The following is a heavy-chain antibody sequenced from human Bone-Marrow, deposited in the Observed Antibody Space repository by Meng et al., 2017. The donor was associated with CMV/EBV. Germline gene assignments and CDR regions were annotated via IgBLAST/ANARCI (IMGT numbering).Heavy chain of an antibody. J-gene: IGHJ6*02. Sequence: GESLKISCAASGFTFSSYAMHWVRQAPGKGLEWVAVISYDGSNKYYADSVKGRFTISRDNSKNTLYLQMNSLRAEDTAVYYCARAPVAYYDFWSGSFTDYYYGMDVWGQGTTVTVPS. V-gene: IGHV3-30-3*01. CDR3: ARAPVAYYDFWSGSFTDYYYGMDV. CDR1: GFTFSSYA. CDR2: ISYDGSNK. D-gene: IGHD3-3*01.